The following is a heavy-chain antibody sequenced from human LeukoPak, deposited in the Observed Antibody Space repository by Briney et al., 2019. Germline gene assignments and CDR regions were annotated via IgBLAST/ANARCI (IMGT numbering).Heavy chain of an antibody. D-gene: IGHD4-17*01. CDR2: INHSGST. V-gene: IGHV4-34*01. J-gene: IGHJ4*02. Sequence: SETLSLTCAVYGGSFSGYYWSWIRQPPGKGLEWIGEINHSGSTNYNPSLKSRVTISVDTSKNQFSLKPSSVTAADTAVYYCARTTVTPFDYWGQGTLVTVSS. CDR3: ARTTVTPFDY. CDR1: GGSFSGYY.